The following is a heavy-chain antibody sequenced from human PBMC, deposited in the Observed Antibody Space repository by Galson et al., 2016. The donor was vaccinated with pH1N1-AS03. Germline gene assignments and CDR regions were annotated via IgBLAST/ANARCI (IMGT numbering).Heavy chain of an antibody. Sequence: QSGAEVKKPGESLEISCRGSGFRFGSSWIAWVRQMPGKGLEWMGIIYPGASDTTYSPPFQGQVTISADKSISTAFLQWRSLKASDTAIYYWARVLGHDYNWYFDVWGRGTPVTVSS. J-gene: IGHJ2*01. CDR2: IYPGASDT. D-gene: IGHD4-11*01. CDR1: GFRFGSSW. CDR3: ARVLGHDYNWYFDV. V-gene: IGHV5-51*03.